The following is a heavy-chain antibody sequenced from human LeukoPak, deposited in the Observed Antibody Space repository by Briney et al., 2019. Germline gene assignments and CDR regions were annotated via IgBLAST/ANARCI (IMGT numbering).Heavy chain of an antibody. CDR1: GYSISSGYY. V-gene: IGHV4-38-2*02. J-gene: IGHJ3*02. CDR3: ARSVTIFGVVTDAFDI. CDR2: IYHSGST. Sequence: SETLSLTCTVSGYSISSGYYWGWIRQPPGKGLEWIGGIYHSGSTYYNPSLKSRVTISVDTSKNQFSLKLSSVTAADTAVYYCARSVTIFGVVTDAFDIWGQGTMVTVSS. D-gene: IGHD3-3*01.